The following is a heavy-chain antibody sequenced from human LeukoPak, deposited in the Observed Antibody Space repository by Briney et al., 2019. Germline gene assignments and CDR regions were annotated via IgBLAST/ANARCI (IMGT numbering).Heavy chain of an antibody. CDR3: AAGLRSYDSSGYYAFDI. Sequence: SVKVPCKASGFTFTSSAGQWVRQARRQRLEWIGWIVVGSGNTNYAQKFQERVTITRDMSTSTAYMELSSLRSEDTAVYYCAAGLRSYDSSGYYAFDIWGQGTMVTVSS. D-gene: IGHD3-22*01. CDR2: IVVGSGNT. J-gene: IGHJ3*02. V-gene: IGHV1-58*01. CDR1: GFTFTSSA.